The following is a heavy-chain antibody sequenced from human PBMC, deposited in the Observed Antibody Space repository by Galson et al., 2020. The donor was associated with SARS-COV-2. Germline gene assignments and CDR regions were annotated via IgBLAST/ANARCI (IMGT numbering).Heavy chain of an antibody. V-gene: IGHV1-18*01. CDR2: ISAYNGNT. J-gene: IGHJ6*03. CDR3: ARAGITGTVYYYYYYMDV. Sequence: ASVKVSCKASGYTFTSYGISWVRQAPGQGLEWMGWISAYNGNTNYAQKLQGRVTMTTDTSTSTAYMELRSLRSDDTAVYYCARAGITGTVYYYYYYMDVWGKGTTVTVS. D-gene: IGHD1-20*01. CDR1: GYTFTSYG.